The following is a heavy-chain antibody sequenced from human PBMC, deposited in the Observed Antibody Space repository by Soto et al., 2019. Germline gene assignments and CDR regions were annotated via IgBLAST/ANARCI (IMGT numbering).Heavy chain of an antibody. CDR3: AKDRLVSPI. D-gene: IGHD6-19*01. CDR1: GFTFSSYG. CDR2: ISYDGSNK. V-gene: IGHV3-30*18. Sequence: QVQLVESGGGVVQPGRSLRLSCAASGFTFSSYGMHWVRQAPGKGLEWVAVISYDGSNKYYADSVKGRFTISRDNSKNTLYLQMNSLRAEDTAVYYCAKDRLVSPIWGQGTLVTVSS. J-gene: IGHJ4*02.